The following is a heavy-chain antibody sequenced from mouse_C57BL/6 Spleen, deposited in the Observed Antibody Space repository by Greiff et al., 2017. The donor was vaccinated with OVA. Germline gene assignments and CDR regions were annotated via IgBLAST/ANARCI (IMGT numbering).Heavy chain of an antibody. CDR2: IYPGDGDT. CDR1: GYAFSSSW. CDR3: ARFYDGYYALAY. D-gene: IGHD2-3*01. Sequence: QVQLKQSGPELVKPGASVKISCKASGYAFSSSWMNWVKQRPGKGLEWIGRIYPGDGDTNYNGKFKGKATLTADKSSSTAYMQLSSLTSEDAAVYCCARFYDGYYALAYWGQGTLVTVSA. J-gene: IGHJ3*01. V-gene: IGHV1-82*01.